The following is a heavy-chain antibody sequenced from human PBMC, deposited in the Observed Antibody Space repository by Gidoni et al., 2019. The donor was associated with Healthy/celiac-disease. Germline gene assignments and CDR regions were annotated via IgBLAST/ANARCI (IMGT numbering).Heavy chain of an antibody. CDR1: GLPLSSDS. CDR3: ARDLGSSSIEVDYYYYYMDV. V-gene: IGHV3-48*02. CDR2: ISSSSSTI. J-gene: IGHJ6*03. Sequence: EVQLVESGGGLVQPGGSLRRSCAAAGLPLSSDSMNWVRQAPGKGLEWVSYISSSSSTIYYADSVKGRFTISRDNAKNSLYLQMNSLRDEDTAVYYCARDLGSSSIEVDYYYYYMDVWGKGTTVTVSS. D-gene: IGHD6-13*01.